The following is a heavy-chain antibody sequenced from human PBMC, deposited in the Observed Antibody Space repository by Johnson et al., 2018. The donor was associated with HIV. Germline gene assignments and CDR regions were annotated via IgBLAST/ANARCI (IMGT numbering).Heavy chain of an antibody. D-gene: IGHD1-1*01. V-gene: IGHV3-11*01. CDR1: GFTFSDHY. Sequence: VESGGGLAKPGGSLKLSCAVSGFTFSDHYMSWIRQTPGKRLPWVSYISCSVSILYSTDSVKGRFTISRVNAKNSRYLQMNSLRAEDTALYYWARDPGTGTNAGAFDIWGQGTMVTVSS. CDR3: ARDPGTGTNAGAFDI. CDR2: ISCSVSIL. J-gene: IGHJ3*02.